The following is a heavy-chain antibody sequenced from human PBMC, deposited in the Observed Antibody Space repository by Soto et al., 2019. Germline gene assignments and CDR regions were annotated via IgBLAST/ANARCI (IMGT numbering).Heavy chain of an antibody. V-gene: IGHV4-28*01. D-gene: IGHD1-26*01. CDR1: GYSISSSNW. J-gene: IGHJ4*02. CDR2: IYYSGTT. CDR3: ARREIQGPIDY. Sequence: QVQLQESGPGLVKPSDTLSLTCAVSGYSISSSNWWGWIRQPPGKGLEWLGYIYYSGTTYYNPSLKSRVTMSVGTSKNQFSLKLTSVTAVDTAVYYCARREIQGPIDYWGQGTLVTVSS.